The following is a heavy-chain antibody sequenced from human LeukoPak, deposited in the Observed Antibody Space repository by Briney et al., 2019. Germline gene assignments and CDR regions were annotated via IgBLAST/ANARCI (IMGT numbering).Heavy chain of an antibody. J-gene: IGHJ3*02. CDR2: ILYDGSSK. V-gene: IGHV3-30*18. Sequence: PGGSLRLSCVASGFTFSSYGMHWVRQAPGKGLEWVAVILYDGSSKYNADSVKGRFTISRDTSKNTLYLQMSSLRAEDTAVYYCAKAWRAYGDYHTFDIWGQGTMVTVSS. CDR3: AKAWRAYGDYHTFDI. CDR1: GFTFSSYG. D-gene: IGHD4-17*01.